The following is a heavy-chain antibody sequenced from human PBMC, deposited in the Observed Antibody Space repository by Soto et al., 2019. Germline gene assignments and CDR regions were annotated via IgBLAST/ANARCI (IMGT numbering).Heavy chain of an antibody. Sequence: PGGSLRLSCTASGFTFGDYAMSWFRQAPGKGLEWVGFIRSKAYGGTTEYAASVKGRFTISRDDSKSIAYLQMNSLKTEDTAVYYCTREVEQLVRCYYDYWGQGTLVTVSS. D-gene: IGHD6-6*01. CDR2: IRSKAYGGTT. J-gene: IGHJ4*02. CDR3: TREVEQLVRCYYDY. V-gene: IGHV3-49*03. CDR1: GFTFGDYA.